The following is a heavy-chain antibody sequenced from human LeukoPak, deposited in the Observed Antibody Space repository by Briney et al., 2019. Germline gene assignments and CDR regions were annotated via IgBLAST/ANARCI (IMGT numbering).Heavy chain of an antibody. V-gene: IGHV3-23*01. CDR3: AKVSAAYYFDY. Sequence: GGSLRLSCAASEFTFSTYAMSWVRQAPGKGLEWVSATSGSGGSTYYADSVKGRFTISRDNSKNTLYVQMNSLRAEDTAVYYCAKVSAAYYFDYWGQGTLVTVSS. CDR2: TSGSGGST. J-gene: IGHJ4*02. D-gene: IGHD3-3*01. CDR1: EFTFSTYA.